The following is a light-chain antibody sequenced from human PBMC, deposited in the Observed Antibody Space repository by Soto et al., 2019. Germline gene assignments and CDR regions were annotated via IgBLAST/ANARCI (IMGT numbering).Light chain of an antibody. CDR3: QQYDDWPET. CDR1: QNVRSN. Sequence: EIVMTQSPATLSVSPGERATLSCRASQNVRSNLAWYQQKPGQAPRLLIYGASTRATGIPARFSGRGSGTEFILTISSVQSEDFAVYYCQQYDDWPETFGQGTKVEIK. J-gene: IGKJ1*01. CDR2: GAS. V-gene: IGKV3-15*01.